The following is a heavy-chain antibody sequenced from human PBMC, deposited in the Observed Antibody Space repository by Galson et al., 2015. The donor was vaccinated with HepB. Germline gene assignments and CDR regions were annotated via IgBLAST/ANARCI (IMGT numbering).Heavy chain of an antibody. J-gene: IGHJ4*02. D-gene: IGHD3-16*01. CDR1: GFTFSSYA. Sequence: SLRLSCAASGFTFSSYAMHWVRQAPGKGLEWVAVISYDGSNKYYADSVKGRFAISRDNSKNTLYLQMNSLRAEDTAVYYCARLDLMITFGGVDYWGQGTLVTVSS. V-gene: IGHV3-30*09. CDR3: ARLDLMITFGGVDY. CDR2: ISYDGSNK.